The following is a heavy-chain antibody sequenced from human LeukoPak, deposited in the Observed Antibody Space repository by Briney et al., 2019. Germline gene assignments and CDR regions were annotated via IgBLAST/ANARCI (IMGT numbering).Heavy chain of an antibody. J-gene: IGHJ6*02. CDR2: ISAYNGNT. D-gene: IGHD6-19*01. CDR1: GYTFTSYG. V-gene: IGHV1-18*01. Sequence: ASVKVSCKASGYTFTSYGISWVRQAPGQGLEWMGWISAYNGNTNYAQKLQGRVTMTTDTSTSTAYMELRSLRSDDTAVYYCARDYPGNSRSIAVGRNYYCYGMDVWGQGTTVTVSS. CDR3: ARDYPGNSRSIAVGRNYYCYGMDV.